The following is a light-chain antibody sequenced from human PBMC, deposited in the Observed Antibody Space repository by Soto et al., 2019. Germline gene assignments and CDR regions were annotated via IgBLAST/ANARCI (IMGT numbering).Light chain of an antibody. Sequence: AIQLSQSPSSLSASVGDRVTIACRASRAISSDLAWYQQKPGNAPHLLIYDASSLHSGVPSRFSGSGSGTDFTLTISSLQPEDFATYYCQQFKNYPWTFGQGTKVDIK. CDR1: RAISSD. V-gene: IGKV1D-13*01. J-gene: IGKJ1*01. CDR3: QQFKNYPWT. CDR2: DAS.